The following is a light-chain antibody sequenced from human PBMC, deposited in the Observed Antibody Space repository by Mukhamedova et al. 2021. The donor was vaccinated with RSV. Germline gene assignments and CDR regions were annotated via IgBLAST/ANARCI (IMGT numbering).Light chain of an antibody. J-gene: IGKJ4*01. CDR3: QQYDDWPPLT. Sequence: RLLISGASTRATGIPARFSGSGSGTEFTLSISILQSEDFAVYYCQQYDDWPPLTFGGGTKVEIK. CDR2: GAS. V-gene: IGKV3-15*01.